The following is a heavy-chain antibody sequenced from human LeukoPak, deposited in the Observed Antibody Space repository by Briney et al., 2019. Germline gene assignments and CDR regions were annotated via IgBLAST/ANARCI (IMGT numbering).Heavy chain of an antibody. CDR3: ARRDGSTSSTGDY. Sequence: GESLKISCKGSGYSFTTYWIGWVRQMPGKGLEWMGIIYPGGSDIRYSPSFQGQVTISADKSISTAYLQWSSLKASDTAMYYCARRDGSTSSTGDYWGQGTLVTVSS. D-gene: IGHD2-2*01. J-gene: IGHJ4*02. V-gene: IGHV5-51*01. CDR1: GYSFTTYW. CDR2: IYPGGSDI.